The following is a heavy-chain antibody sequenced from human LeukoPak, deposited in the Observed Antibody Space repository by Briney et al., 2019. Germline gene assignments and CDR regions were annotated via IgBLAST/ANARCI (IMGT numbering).Heavy chain of an antibody. Sequence: KASETLSLTCTVSGGSISSYYWSWIRQPPGKGLEWIGYIYYSGSTNYNPSLKSRVTISVDTSKNQFSLKLSSVTAADTAVYYCARGKYPNYYYYYYMDVWGKGTTVTVSS. J-gene: IGHJ6*03. D-gene: IGHD2-2*01. V-gene: IGHV4-59*01. CDR2: IYYSGST. CDR1: GGSISSYY. CDR3: ARGKYPNYYYYYYMDV.